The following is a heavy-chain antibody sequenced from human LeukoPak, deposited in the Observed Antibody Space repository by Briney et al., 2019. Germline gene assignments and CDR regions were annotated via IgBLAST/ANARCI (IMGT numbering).Heavy chain of an antibody. CDR3: ARRERSFHFDY. CDR1: GGSISSSSYY. CDR2: IYYSGST. J-gene: IGHJ4*02. V-gene: IGHV4-39*01. Sequence: PSETLSLTCTVSGGSISSSSYYWGWIRQPPGKGLEWIGSIYYSGSTYYNPSLKSRVTISVDTSKNQFSLKLSSVTAADTAVYYCARRERSFHFDYWGQGTLVTVSS. D-gene: IGHD1-26*01.